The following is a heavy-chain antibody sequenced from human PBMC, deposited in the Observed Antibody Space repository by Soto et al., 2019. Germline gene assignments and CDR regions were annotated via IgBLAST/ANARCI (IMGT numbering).Heavy chain of an antibody. J-gene: IGHJ5*02. D-gene: IGHD3-9*01. CDR3: STSFRYVGT. Sequence: EVQLLESGGGLVLPGGSLRLSCAGSGFTPTTTPLSWVRQPPGKGLEWVTTISGTASRTYYVDSVNGRFFISRDNSNNTVTQQTTNLTRDDTAVDYCSTSFRYVGTWREGTRVTVSS. CDR2: ISGTASRT. CDR1: GFTPTTTP. V-gene: IGHV3-23*01.